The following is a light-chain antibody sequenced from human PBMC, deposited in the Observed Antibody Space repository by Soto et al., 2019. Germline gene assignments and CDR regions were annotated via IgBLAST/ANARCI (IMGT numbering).Light chain of an antibody. CDR1: QSVTSNF. J-gene: IGKJ2*01. CDR3: QQYGRSPLLYT. Sequence: ENVLTQSPGTLSFSPGERATLSCRASQSVTSNFLAWYQQKPGQAPRLLVYGASTRAAGVPDRFSGSGSGTDFTLTINRLEAEDFAVYYCQQYGRSPLLYTFGQGTKLGVK. CDR2: GAS. V-gene: IGKV3-20*01.